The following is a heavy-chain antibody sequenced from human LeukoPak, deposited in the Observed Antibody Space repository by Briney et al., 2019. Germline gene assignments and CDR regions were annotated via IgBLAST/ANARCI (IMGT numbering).Heavy chain of an antibody. CDR1: GGSISSYY. CDR3: ARGRQWLVQGY. J-gene: IGHJ4*02. V-gene: IGHV4-59*01. CDR2: IYYSGST. Sequence: SETLPLTCTVSGGSISSYYWSWIRQPPGKGLEWIGYIYYSGSTNYNPSLKSRVTISVDTSKNQFSLKLSSVTAADTAVYYCARGRQWLVQGYWGQGTLVTVSS. D-gene: IGHD6-19*01.